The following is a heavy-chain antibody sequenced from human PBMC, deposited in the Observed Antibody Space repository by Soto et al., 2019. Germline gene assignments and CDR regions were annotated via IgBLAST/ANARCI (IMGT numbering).Heavy chain of an antibody. D-gene: IGHD6-13*01. J-gene: IGHJ5*02. Sequence: SETLSLTCTVSGGSISSDNWWTWVRQPPGKGLEWLGEVFHTGSTTYNPSLKNRVTISLDKSKNQFSLKLTSVTAADTAVYYCARDAPGQQLAYNGFALWGQGTLVTVSS. V-gene: IGHV4-4*02. CDR3: ARDAPGQQLAYNGFAL. CDR2: VFHTGST. CDR1: GGSISSDNW.